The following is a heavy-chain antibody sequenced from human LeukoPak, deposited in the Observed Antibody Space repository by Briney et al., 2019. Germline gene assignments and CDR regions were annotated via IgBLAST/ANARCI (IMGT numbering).Heavy chain of an antibody. CDR2: IYYSGNT. CDR1: GGSISKYY. CDR3: VRENYSSGWYGIIDY. J-gene: IGHJ4*02. Sequence: SETLSLTCTVSGGSISKYYWSWIRQPPGKGLEWIGYIYYSGNTNYNPSLKSRVTISVDTSKNQFSLKLSSVTAADTAVYYCVRENYSSGWYGIIDYWGQGTLVTVSS. V-gene: IGHV4-59*01. D-gene: IGHD6-19*01.